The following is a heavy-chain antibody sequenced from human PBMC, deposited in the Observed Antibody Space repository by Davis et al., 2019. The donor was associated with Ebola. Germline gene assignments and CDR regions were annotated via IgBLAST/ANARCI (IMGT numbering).Heavy chain of an antibody. CDR3: ARRSGTVGD. CDR2: IYYSGST. D-gene: IGHD1-26*01. CDR1: GGSMSSYY. V-gene: IGHV4-59*08. J-gene: IGHJ4*02. Sequence: SETLSLTCTVSGGSMSSYYWSWIRQPPGKGLEWIGYIYYSGSTNYNPSLKGRVTISVDTSKNQFSLELRSVTAADTAVYYCARRSGTVGDWGQGTLVTVSS.